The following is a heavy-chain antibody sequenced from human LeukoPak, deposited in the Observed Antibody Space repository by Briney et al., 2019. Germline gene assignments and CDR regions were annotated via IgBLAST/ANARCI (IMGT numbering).Heavy chain of an antibody. V-gene: IGHV4-39*01. Sequence: SETLSLTCTVSGGSISSSSYYWGWIRQPPGKGLEWIASIYYSGSTFDNPSLKSRVTISLDTSWSQFSLDLSSVTAADTALYYCVRHRGLTDSYYPFDPWGQGTLVTVSS. J-gene: IGHJ5*02. CDR1: GGSISSSSYY. CDR2: IYYSGST. D-gene: IGHD3-10*01. CDR3: VRHRGLTDSYYPFDP.